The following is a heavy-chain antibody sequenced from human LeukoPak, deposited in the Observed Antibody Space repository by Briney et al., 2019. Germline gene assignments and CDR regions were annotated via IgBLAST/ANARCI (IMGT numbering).Heavy chain of an antibody. D-gene: IGHD3-22*01. CDR2: ISWNSGSI. CDR3: AREYPPPYYYDSSGYYED. V-gene: IGHV3-9*01. CDR1: GFTFDDYA. Sequence: PGGSLRLSCAASGFTFDDYAMHWVRQAPGKGLEWVSGISWNSGSIGYADSVKGRFTISRDNAKNSLYLQMNSLRAEDTAVYYCAREYPPPYYYDSSGYYEDWGQGTLITVSS. J-gene: IGHJ4*02.